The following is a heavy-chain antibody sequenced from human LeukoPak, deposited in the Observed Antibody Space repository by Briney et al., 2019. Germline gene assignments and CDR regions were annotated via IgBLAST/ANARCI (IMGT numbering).Heavy chain of an antibody. D-gene: IGHD4-17*01. CDR1: GFTFSSYS. J-gene: IGHJ4*02. V-gene: IGHV3-21*01. CDR2: ITRSSIYI. Sequence: PGGSLRLSCAASGFTFSSYSMNWVRQAPGKGLEWVSSITRSSIYIYYADSVKGRFTISRDNAKNSLYLQMNSLRAEDTAVYYCARDRPTTVTSFDYWGQGTLVTVSS. CDR3: ARDRPTTVTSFDY.